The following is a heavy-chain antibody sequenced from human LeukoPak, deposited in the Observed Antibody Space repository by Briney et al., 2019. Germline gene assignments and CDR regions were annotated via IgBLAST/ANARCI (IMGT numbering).Heavy chain of an antibody. CDR3: AGGGTYGGGADY. D-gene: IGHD1-26*01. CDR1: GGSISSGSYY. Sequence: SETLSLTCTVSGGSISSGSYYWSWIRKPPGKGLEWIGYISNSGSTNYNPSLKSRVTISVDTSKNQVSLKLNSVTAADTAVYYCAGGGTYGGGADYWGQGTLVTVSS. CDR2: ISNSGST. J-gene: IGHJ4*02. V-gene: IGHV4-61*01.